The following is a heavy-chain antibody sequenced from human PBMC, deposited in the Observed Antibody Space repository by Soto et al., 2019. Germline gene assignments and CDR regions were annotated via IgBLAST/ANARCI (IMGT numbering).Heavy chain of an antibody. CDR2: ISSSGRTI. CDR3: ARDGGSSSSWLDF. CDR1: GFDFSNHY. V-gene: IGHV3-11*01. D-gene: IGHD6-13*01. J-gene: IGHJ4*02. Sequence: QVQLVQSGGGLVKPGGSLRLSCAASGFDFSNHYMIWIRQAPGKGLEWVSYISSSGRTIYDSESVKGRFTISRDNANNSLFLQMNRLRVEDTAIYYCARDGGSSSSWLDFWGQGSLVTVAS.